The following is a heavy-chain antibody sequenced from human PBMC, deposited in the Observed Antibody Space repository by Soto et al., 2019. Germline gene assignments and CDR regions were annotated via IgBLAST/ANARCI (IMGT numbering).Heavy chain of an antibody. CDR1: GGTFSRYT. J-gene: IGHJ6*02. CDR3: ASHFTGVLVLGTSPPGGDNYGWDV. CDR2: IIPILDIP. Sequence: QVQLVQSGAEVKKPGSSVKVSCKASGGTFSRYTFTWVRQAPGQGLEWMGRIIPILDIPNYAQNFQGRVTITADKSTSTAYMELRSLPSDDTAVYYCASHFTGVLVLGTSPPGGDNYGWDVWGQGTTVTVSS. D-gene: IGHD2-8*02. V-gene: IGHV1-69*02.